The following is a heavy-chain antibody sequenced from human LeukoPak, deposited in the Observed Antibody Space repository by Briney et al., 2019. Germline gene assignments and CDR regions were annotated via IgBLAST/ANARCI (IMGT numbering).Heavy chain of an antibody. CDR3: ARDQRVVVAATPGGY. D-gene: IGHD2-15*01. V-gene: IGHV1-18*01. CDR1: GYTFTSYG. CDR2: ISAYNGNT. J-gene: IGHJ4*02. Sequence: GASVKVSCKASGYTFTSYGISWVRQAPGQGLEWMGWISAYNGNTNYAQKLQGRVTMTTDTSTSTAYMELRSLRSDDTAVYYRARDQRVVVAATPGGYWGQGTLDTVSS.